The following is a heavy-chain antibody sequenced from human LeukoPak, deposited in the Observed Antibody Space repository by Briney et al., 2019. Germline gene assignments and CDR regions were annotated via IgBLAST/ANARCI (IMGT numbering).Heavy chain of an antibody. CDR1: VGSSSVGH. V-gene: IGHV4-59*12. J-gene: IGHJ6*03. CDR3: AKDSYYIVVVPGAIWHYMDV. CDR2: IYYSGNT. D-gene: IGHD2-2*01. Sequence: DTLSLTCAVCVGSSSVGHWCWSRHSPGGGLEGIGYIYYSGNTNYHPSLKGRVTISRDNSKNQLSLQMNSLTAADTAVYYCAKDSYYIVVVPGAIWHYMDVWGKGTTVTVSS.